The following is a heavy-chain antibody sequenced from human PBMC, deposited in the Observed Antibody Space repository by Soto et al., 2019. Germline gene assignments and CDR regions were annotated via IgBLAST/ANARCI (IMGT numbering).Heavy chain of an antibody. CDR3: ARLTLYGSAY. Sequence: SETLSLTCAVSGGSISSGGYSWSWIRQPPGKGLEWIGYIYHSGSTYYNPSLKSRVTISVDRSKNQFSLKLSSVTAADTAVYYCARLTLYGSAYWGQGTLVTVSS. J-gene: IGHJ4*02. CDR2: IYHSGST. V-gene: IGHV4-30-2*01. D-gene: IGHD3-10*01. CDR1: GGSISSGGYS.